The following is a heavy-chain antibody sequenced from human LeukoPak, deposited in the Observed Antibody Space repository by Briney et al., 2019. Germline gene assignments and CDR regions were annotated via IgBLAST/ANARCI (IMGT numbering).Heavy chain of an antibody. Sequence: GGSLRLSCAASGFTFSSYTINWVRQAPGKGLEWVSSITSTSSIYFADSVKGRFTISRDNTKNSLFLQMNSLRAEDTAVYYCTRDFGYCTTTSCSVAYYYGMDVWGQGTTVTVFS. V-gene: IGHV3-21*01. J-gene: IGHJ6*02. CDR3: TRDFGYCTTTSCSVAYYYGMDV. CDR2: ITSTSSI. CDR1: GFTFSSYT. D-gene: IGHD2-2*03.